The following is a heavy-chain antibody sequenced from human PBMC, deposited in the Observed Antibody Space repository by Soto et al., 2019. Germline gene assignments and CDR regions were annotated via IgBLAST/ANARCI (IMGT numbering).Heavy chain of an antibody. CDR2: ISAYNGNT. J-gene: IGHJ5*02. V-gene: IGHV1-18*01. D-gene: IGHD3-9*01. CDR3: ARDYDILTGYYSFPWFDP. Sequence: ASVKVSCKASGYTFTSYAISWVRQAPGQGLEWMGWISAYNGNTNYAQKLQGRVTITRDTSASTAYMELSSLRSEDTAVYYCARDYDILTGYYSFPWFDPWGQGTLVTVSS. CDR1: GYTFTSYA.